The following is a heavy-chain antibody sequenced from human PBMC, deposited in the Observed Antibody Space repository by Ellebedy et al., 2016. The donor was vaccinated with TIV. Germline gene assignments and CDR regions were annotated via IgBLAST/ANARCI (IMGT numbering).Heavy chain of an antibody. CDR3: AKLKVVTAAISPNDALDI. Sequence: GGSLRLXXEGSVFNSYAMSWVRQAPGKGLEWVSGISDGGGSTYYSGSVKGRFTVSRDKSKKTVYLQMNSLRVEDTAVYYCAKLKVVTAAISPNDALDIWGQGTLVTVSS. CDR1: VFNSYA. CDR2: ISDGGGST. D-gene: IGHD2-2*02. V-gene: IGHV3-23*01. J-gene: IGHJ3*02.